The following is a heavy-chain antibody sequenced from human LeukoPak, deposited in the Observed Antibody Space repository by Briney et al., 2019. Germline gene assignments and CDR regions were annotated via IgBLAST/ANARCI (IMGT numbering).Heavy chain of an antibody. D-gene: IGHD2-2*01. CDR2: IIPIFGTA. Sequence: PVKVSCKASGGTFSSYAISWVRQAPGQGLEWMGGIIPIFGTANYAQKFQGRVTITADESTSTAYMELSSLRSEDTAVYYCARGGVVPAVRGYFDYWGQGTLVTVSS. V-gene: IGHV1-69*13. CDR3: ARGGVVPAVRGYFDY. J-gene: IGHJ4*02. CDR1: GGTFSSYA.